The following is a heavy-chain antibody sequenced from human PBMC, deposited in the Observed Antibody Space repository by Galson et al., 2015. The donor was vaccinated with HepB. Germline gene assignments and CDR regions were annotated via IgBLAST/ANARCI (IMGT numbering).Heavy chain of an antibody. CDR3: TTETYYDFWSGYSLGDY. CDR1: GFTFSNAR. V-gene: IGHV3-15*01. Sequence: SLRLSCAASGFTFSNARMSWVRQAPGKGLEWVGRIKSKTDGGTTDYAAPVKGRFTISRDDSKNTLYLQMNSLKTEDTAVYYCTTETYYDFWSGYSLGDYWGQGTLVTVSS. CDR2: IKSKTDGGTT. D-gene: IGHD3-3*01. J-gene: IGHJ4*02.